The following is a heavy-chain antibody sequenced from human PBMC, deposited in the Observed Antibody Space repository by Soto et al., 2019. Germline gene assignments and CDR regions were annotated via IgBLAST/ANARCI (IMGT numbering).Heavy chain of an antibody. CDR3: AKAGYYDSSGYYELDD. D-gene: IGHD3-22*01. CDR2: VLYDGSNK. Sequence: QVQLVESGGGVVQPGRSLTLSCAASGFTFSSYGMHRVRQAPGQGLEWGAVVLYDGSNKYYADSVKGRFTISRDNSKNTVYLQMNSLRAEDTAVYYCAKAGYYDSSGYYELDDWGQGTLVTVSS. CDR1: GFTFSSYG. J-gene: IGHJ4*02. V-gene: IGHV3-30*18.